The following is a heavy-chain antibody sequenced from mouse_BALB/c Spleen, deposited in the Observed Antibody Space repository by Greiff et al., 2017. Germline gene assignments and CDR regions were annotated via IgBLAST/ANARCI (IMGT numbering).Heavy chain of an antibody. CDR1: GYSITSGYY. Sequence: VQLKESGPGLVKPSQSLSLTCSVTGYSITSGYYWYWIRQLPGNKLECMDYISYDGSTNYNPSLKNRISITRDTSKNQSFLKVNAVTTEDTATYYCARECDGSTYAMDYWGQGTTVTVSS. J-gene: IGHJ4*01. V-gene: IGHV3-6*02. CDR3: ARECDGSTYAMDY. D-gene: IGHD1-1*01. CDR2: ISYDGST.